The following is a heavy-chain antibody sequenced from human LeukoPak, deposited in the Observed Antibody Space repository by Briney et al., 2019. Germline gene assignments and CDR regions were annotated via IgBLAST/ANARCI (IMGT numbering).Heavy chain of an antibody. J-gene: IGHJ4*02. V-gene: IGHV3-48*03. D-gene: IGHD2/OR15-2a*01. CDR3: ARRSSRSFDY. CDR2: ISSSGNTI. Sequence: GGPLRLSCAASGFTFSSYEMNWVRQAPGKGLEWVSYISSSGNTIYYADSVKGRFTISRDNAKNSLYLQMSSLRAEDTAVYYCARRSSRSFDYWGQGTLVTVSS. CDR1: GFTFSSYE.